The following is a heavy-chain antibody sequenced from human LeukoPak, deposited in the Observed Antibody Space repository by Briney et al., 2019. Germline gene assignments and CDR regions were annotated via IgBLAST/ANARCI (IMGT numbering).Heavy chain of an antibody. CDR2: IYYRGSA. D-gene: IGHD4-23*01. CDR1: GGSISTYY. Sequence: SETLSLTCTVSGGSISTYYWSWIRQAPGKGLEWIGYIYYRGSASYNPSLKSRVTISVDTSKNQFSLKLSSVTAADTAVYYCARSVGSYGGNGDYWGQGTLVTVSS. J-gene: IGHJ4*02. CDR3: ARSVGSYGGNGDY. V-gene: IGHV4-59*12.